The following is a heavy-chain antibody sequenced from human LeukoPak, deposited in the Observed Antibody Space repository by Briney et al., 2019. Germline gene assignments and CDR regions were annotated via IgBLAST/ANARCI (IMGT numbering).Heavy chain of an antibody. J-gene: IGHJ2*01. V-gene: IGHV3-30*04. CDR2: ISYDGSNK. D-gene: IGHD3-16*01. Sequence: GGSLRLSCAASGFTFSSYAMDWVRQAPGKGPGWVAVISYDGSNKYYADSVKGRFTISRDNSKNTLYLQMNSLRAEDTAVYYCARDRGGDGNWYFDLWGRGTLVTVSS. CDR3: ARDRGGDGNWYFDL. CDR1: GFTFSSYA.